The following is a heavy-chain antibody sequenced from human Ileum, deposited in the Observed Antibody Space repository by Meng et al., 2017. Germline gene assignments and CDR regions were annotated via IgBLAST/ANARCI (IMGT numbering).Heavy chain of an antibody. Sequence: SETLSLTCTVSGGSISSGNYYWSWIRQPAGKGLEWIGRSYTSGSTDYNPSRKSRVIILVDTSKNQVSLNLRSVTAADTAVYYCARDCTGGSCLLWGQGTMVTVSS. V-gene: IGHV4-61*02. D-gene: IGHD2-15*01. CDR3: ARDCTGGSCLL. J-gene: IGHJ3*01. CDR1: GGSISSGNYY. CDR2: SYTSGST.